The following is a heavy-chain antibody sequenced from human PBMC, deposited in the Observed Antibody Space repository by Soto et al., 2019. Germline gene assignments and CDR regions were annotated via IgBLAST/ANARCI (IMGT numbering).Heavy chain of an antibody. V-gene: IGHV5-51*07. Sequence: GESLKISCKGSGYSFTSYWIGWVHQMPGKGLEWMGIIYPGDSDTRYSPSFQGQVTISADKSISTAYLQWSSLKASDTAMYYCARGGQLARYYYYYYGMDVWGQGTTVTVSS. CDR3: ARGGQLARYYYYYYGMDV. CDR2: IYPGDSDT. CDR1: GYSFTSYW. J-gene: IGHJ6*02. D-gene: IGHD6-6*01.